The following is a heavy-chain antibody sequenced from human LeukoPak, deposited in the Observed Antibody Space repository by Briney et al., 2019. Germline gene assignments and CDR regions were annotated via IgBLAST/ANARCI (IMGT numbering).Heavy chain of an antibody. CDR2: INHSGST. D-gene: IGHD6-19*01. V-gene: IGHV4-34*01. Sequence: SETLSLTCAVYGGSFRGYYWSWIRQPPGKGLEWIGEINHSGSTNYNPSLKSRVTISVDTSKNQFSLKLSSVTAADTAVYYCARGDPSGRYYFDYWGQGTLVTVSS. CDR1: GGSFRGYY. J-gene: IGHJ4*02. CDR3: ARGDPSGRYYFDY.